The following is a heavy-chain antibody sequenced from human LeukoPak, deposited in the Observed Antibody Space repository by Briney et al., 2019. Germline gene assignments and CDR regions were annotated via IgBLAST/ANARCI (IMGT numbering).Heavy chain of an antibody. CDR3: ARGFVGATAFDY. D-gene: IGHD1-26*01. J-gene: IGHJ4*02. CDR1: GGSISSSSYY. CDR2: IYYSGST. V-gene: IGHV4-39*07. Sequence: SETLSLTCTVSGGSISSSSYYWGWIRQPPGKGLEWIGSIYYSGSTYYNPSLKSRVTISVDTSKNQFSLKLSSVTAADTAVYYCARGFVGATAFDYWGQGTLVTVSS.